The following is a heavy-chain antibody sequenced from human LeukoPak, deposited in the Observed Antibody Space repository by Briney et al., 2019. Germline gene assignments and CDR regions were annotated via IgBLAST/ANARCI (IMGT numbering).Heavy chain of an antibody. V-gene: IGHV3-7*03. CDR3: AKDLSGSNFL. Sequence: PGGSLRLSCEASRFTFSKYWMSWVRQAPGKGLEWVANIKQDGSEQNYVDSVKGRFTISRDNAKNTLYLQMNSLRAEDTAVYYCAKDLSGSNFLWGQGTLVTVSS. D-gene: IGHD1-26*01. J-gene: IGHJ4*02. CDR2: IKQDGSEQ. CDR1: RFTFSKYW.